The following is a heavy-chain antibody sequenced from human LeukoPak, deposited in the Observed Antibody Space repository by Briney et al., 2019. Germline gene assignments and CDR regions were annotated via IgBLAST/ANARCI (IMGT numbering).Heavy chain of an antibody. D-gene: IGHD2-15*01. CDR1: GGSFSGYY. CDR2: IYYSGST. V-gene: IGHV4-30-4*08. CDR3: ARETAYCSGGSCSTHGWFDP. J-gene: IGHJ5*02. Sequence: SETLSLTCAVYGGSFSGYYWSWIRQPPGKGLEWIGYIYYSGSTYYNPSLKSRVTISVDTSKNQFSLKLSSVTAADTAVYYCARETAYCSGGSCSTHGWFDPWGQGTLVTVSS.